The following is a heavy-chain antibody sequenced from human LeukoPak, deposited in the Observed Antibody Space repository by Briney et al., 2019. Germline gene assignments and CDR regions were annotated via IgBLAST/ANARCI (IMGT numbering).Heavy chain of an antibody. V-gene: IGHV4-59*11. CDR3: AKDVAYSAMGPFDY. CDR1: AASFSSHY. CDR2: ISYIGST. Sequence: SETLSLTCAVSAASFSSHYWTWIRQSPGKGLEWIGYISYIGSTNYNPSLKSRVTISIDTFRNQFSLKLRSVTAADTAVYYCAKDVAYSAMGPFDYWGQGTLVTVSS. D-gene: IGHD5-18*01. J-gene: IGHJ4*02.